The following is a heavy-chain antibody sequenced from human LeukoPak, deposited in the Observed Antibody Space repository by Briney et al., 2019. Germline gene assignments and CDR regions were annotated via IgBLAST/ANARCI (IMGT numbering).Heavy chain of an antibody. V-gene: IGHV3-23*01. Sequence: PGGSLRLSCAASGFTFSSYAMSWVRQAPGKGLEWVSAISGSGGSTYYADSVKGRFTISRDNSKNTLYLQMNSLRAEDTAVYYCVKLRLGELSTFDYWGQGTLVTVSS. CDR3: VKLRLGELSTFDY. D-gene: IGHD3-16*02. J-gene: IGHJ4*02. CDR1: GFTFSSYA. CDR2: ISGSGGST.